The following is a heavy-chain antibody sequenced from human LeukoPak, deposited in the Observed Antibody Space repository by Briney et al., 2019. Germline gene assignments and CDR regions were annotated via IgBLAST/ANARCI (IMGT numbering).Heavy chain of an antibody. V-gene: IGHV1-2*02. CDR2: LNPHSGGT. J-gene: IGHJ6*02. Sequence: AAVKVSCKASGYTLRNYYIYWVRQAPGQGREWLGGLNPHSGGTNYAQKFQGRVTLTSDTSISTAYMELSLLTSDDTAIYYCARGLRIINGLDVWGQGTTVIVSS. D-gene: IGHD2-15*01. CDR3: ARGLRIINGLDV. CDR1: GYTLRNYY.